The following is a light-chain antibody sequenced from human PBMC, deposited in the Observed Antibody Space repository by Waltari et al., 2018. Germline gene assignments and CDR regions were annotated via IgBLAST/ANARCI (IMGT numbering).Light chain of an antibody. CDR2: WAS. CDR3: QQYYSILPLT. J-gene: IGKJ4*01. CDR1: QSVLKTLHNKNY. V-gene: IGKV4-1*01. Sequence: DIVMTQSPDSLAVSLGERATINCKSSQSVLKTLHNKNYLAWHQQKPGQPPKLIINWASTRESGVPARFSGSGSGTDFTLTISSLQAEDVAVYYCQQYYSILPLTFGGGTKVEIK.